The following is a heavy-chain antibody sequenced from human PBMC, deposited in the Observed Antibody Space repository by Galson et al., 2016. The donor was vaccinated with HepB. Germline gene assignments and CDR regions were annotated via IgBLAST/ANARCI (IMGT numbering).Heavy chain of an antibody. V-gene: IGHV5-51*01. CDR2: IHPADSDT. CDR3: ARRKSAWYIFDY. D-gene: IGHD6-13*01. Sequence: QSGAEVTKPGESLKISCKASGYSFTRQWIAWVRQMPGKGLEWMGVIHPADSDTTYSPSFQGQVTISADKSIGTAYLEWNSLKASDTAIYCCARRKSAWYIFDYWGQGTLVTVSS. J-gene: IGHJ4*02. CDR1: GYSFTRQW.